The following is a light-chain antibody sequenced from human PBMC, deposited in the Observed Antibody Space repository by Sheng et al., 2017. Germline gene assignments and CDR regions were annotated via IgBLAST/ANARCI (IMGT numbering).Light chain of an antibody. Sequence: DIQMTQSPSSLSASVGDRVTITCRASHDIDNKLAWFQQKPGKAPKSLIFGASSLQNGVPSKFSGGGSGXDFTLTIVSLQPEDFATYYCQQYKSYPLTFGQGTRLDIK. CDR3: QQYKSYPLT. CDR1: HDIDNK. CDR2: GAS. J-gene: IGKJ5*01. V-gene: IGKV1-16*02.